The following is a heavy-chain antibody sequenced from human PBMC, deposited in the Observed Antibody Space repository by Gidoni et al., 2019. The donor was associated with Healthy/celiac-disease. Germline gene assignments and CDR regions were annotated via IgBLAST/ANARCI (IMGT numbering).Heavy chain of an antibody. V-gene: IGHV4-31*03. CDR2: IYYSGST. J-gene: IGHJ3*02. D-gene: IGHD6-19*01. CDR3: ARLKIAVAGRGAFDI. Sequence: QVQLQESGPGLVKPSQTLSLTCTVPGGSISSGGYYWSWIRQHPGKGLEWIGYIYYSGSTYYNPSLKSRVTISVDTSKNQFSLKLSSVTAADTAVYYCARLKIAVAGRGAFDIWGQGTMVTVSS. CDR1: GGSISSGGYY.